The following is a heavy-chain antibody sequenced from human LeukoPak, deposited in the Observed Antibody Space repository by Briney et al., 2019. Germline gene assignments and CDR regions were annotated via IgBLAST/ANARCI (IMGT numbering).Heavy chain of an antibody. CDR3: ARDGQKLGKNSGPLDY. CDR1: GFTFSSYS. D-gene: IGHD7-27*01. J-gene: IGHJ4*02. V-gene: IGHV3-21*01. Sequence: PGGSLRLSCAASGFTFSSYSMNWVRQAPGKGLEWVSSISSGSSYIYYADSVKGRFTISRDNAKNSLYLQMNSLRAEDTAVYYCARDGQKLGKNSGPLDYWGQGTLVTVSS. CDR2: ISSGSSYI.